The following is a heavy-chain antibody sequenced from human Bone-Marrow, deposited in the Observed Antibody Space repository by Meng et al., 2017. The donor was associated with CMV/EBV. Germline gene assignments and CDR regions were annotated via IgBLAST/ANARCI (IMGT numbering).Heavy chain of an antibody. CDR3: ARDGDNYDFWSGYSGIDV. CDR1: GFTFSSYW. Sequence: GESLKISCAASGFTFSSYWMSWVRQAPGKGLEWVANIKQDGSEKYYVDSVKGRFTITRDNAKNSLYLQMNILRAEDTTVYYCARDGDNYDFWSGYSGIDVWGQGTTVTVSS. CDR2: IKQDGSEK. V-gene: IGHV3-7*01. J-gene: IGHJ6*02. D-gene: IGHD3-3*01.